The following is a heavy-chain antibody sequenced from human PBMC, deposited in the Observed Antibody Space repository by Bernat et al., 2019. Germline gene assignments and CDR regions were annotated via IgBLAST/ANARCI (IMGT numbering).Heavy chain of an antibody. Sequence: EVQLVQSGAEVKKPGESLKISCKGSGYSFTSYWIGCVHQMPGKGLEWMWSIYPGDSDTRYSPSFQVQVTISADKSISTAYLQWSSLKASDTAMYYCATGAVAAIFGTCDIWGQGTMVTVSS. V-gene: IGHV5-51*07. CDR2: IYPGDSDT. CDR1: GYSFTSYW. D-gene: IGHD2-15*01. J-gene: IGHJ3*02. CDR3: ATGAVAAIFGTCDI.